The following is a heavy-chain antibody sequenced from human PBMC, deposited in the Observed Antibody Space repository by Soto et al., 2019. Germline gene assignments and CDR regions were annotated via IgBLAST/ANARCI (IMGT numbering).Heavy chain of an antibody. CDR3: ARGVGYCSGGSCYSAQDLFDY. D-gene: IGHD2-15*01. CDR2: IYYSGST. V-gene: IGHV4-59*01. CDR1: GGSISSYY. J-gene: IGHJ4*02. Sequence: SETLSLTCTVSGGSISSYYWSWIRQPPGKGLEWIGYIYYSGSTSYNPSLKSRVTISVDTSKNQFSLKLSSVTAADTAVYYCARGVGYCSGGSCYSAQDLFDYWGQGTLVPVSS.